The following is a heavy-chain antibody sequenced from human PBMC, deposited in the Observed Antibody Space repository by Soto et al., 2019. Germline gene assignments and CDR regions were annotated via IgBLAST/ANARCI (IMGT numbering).Heavy chain of an antibody. CDR1: GFTFNNYA. CDR3: AKGRGGSGSLTPRVDF. V-gene: IGHV3-23*01. J-gene: IGHJ4*02. CDR2: ISGGGDTT. D-gene: IGHD3-10*01. Sequence: EVQLLESGGGLVQPGGSLRLSCAASGFTFNNYAMTWVHQAPGKGLEWVSAISGGGDTTSYADSVKGRFTVSRDGSKNTLYLQRSSLRAEDTALYYCAKGRGGSGSLTPRVDFWGQGTLVTVSS.